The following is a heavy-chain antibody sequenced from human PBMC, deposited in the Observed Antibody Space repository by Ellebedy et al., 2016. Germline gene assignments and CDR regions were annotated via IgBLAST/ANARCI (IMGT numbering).Heavy chain of an antibody. D-gene: IGHD1-1*01. J-gene: IGHJ3*02. CDR2: INSGGAT. CDR1: GFSVSSND. Sequence: GGSLRLXCVVSGFSVSSNDMIWVRQRPGKGLECVSLINSGGATYYADSVEGRFTISRDNPKKKLYLQMSSLGADDTAVYYCVTKHNAAFDIWGQGTTVTVS. CDR3: VTKHNAAFDI. V-gene: IGHV3-53*01.